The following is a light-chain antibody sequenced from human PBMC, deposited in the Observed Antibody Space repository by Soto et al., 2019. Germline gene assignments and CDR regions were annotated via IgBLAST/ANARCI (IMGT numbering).Light chain of an antibody. V-gene: IGLV2-8*01. CDR1: SSDVGGYNY. Sequence: QSALTQPPSASGSPGQSVTISCTGTSSDVGGYNYVSWYQQHPGKAPTLMIYEVSKRPSGVPDRFSGSKSGNTASLTVSGLQAEDEADYYCNSYAGSNNLVFGGGTKLTAL. J-gene: IGLJ2*01. CDR3: NSYAGSNNLV. CDR2: EVS.